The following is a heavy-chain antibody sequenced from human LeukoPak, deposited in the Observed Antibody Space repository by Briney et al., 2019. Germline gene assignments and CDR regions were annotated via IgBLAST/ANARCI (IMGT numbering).Heavy chain of an antibody. CDR2: IKQDGSEK. V-gene: IGHV3-7*03. Sequence: GGSLRLSCAASGFTFSSYWMSWVRQAPGKGLEWVANIKQDGSEKYYVDSVKGRFTISRDNAKNSLYLQMSSLRAEDTAVYYCARVGSEQWLVYFDYWGQGTLVTVSS. CDR3: ARVGSEQWLVYFDY. J-gene: IGHJ4*02. CDR1: GFTFSSYW. D-gene: IGHD6-19*01.